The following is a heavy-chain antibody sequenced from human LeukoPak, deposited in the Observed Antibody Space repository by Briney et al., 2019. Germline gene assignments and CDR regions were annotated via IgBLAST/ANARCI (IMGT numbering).Heavy chain of an antibody. CDR1: GFSVSSVNY. CDR2: IYRSGYT. CDR3: ARVSARYSSVLGIYYYYYMDV. Sequence: SETLSLTCTASGFSVSSVNYWGWIQQPPGKVLEWTGIIYRSGYTYYTHSLKSRVTISVDTSKNQFSLQLTSVTAADTAVYYFARVSARYSSVLGIYYYYYMDVWGKGTTVTVSS. J-gene: IGHJ6*03. D-gene: IGHD6-25*01. V-gene: IGHV4-38-2*02.